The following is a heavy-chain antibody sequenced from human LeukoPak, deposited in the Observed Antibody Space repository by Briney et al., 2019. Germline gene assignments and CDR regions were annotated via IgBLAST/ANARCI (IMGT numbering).Heavy chain of an antibody. Sequence: SETLSLTCTVSGGSISSYYWSWIRQPPGKGVEWIGYIYYSGSTNYNPSLKSRVTISVDTSKNQFSLKLSSVTAADTAVYYCARDLDDYGDYGRAFDIWGQGTMVTVSS. V-gene: IGHV4-59*01. D-gene: IGHD4-17*01. CDR2: IYYSGST. CDR3: ARDLDDYGDYGRAFDI. J-gene: IGHJ3*02. CDR1: GGSISSYY.